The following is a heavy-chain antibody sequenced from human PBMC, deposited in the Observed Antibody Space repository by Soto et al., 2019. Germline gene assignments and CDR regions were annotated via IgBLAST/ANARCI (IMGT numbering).Heavy chain of an antibody. J-gene: IGHJ6*02. CDR3: AHRRSIFGVVGYYGMDV. CDR2: IYWNDDK. D-gene: IGHD3-3*01. Sequence: GSGPTLVNPTQTLTLTCTFSGFSLSTSGVGVGWIRQPPGKALEWLALIYWNDDKRYSPSLKSRLTITKDTSKNQVVLTMTNMDPVDTATYYCAHRRSIFGVVGYYGMDVWGQGTTVTVS. V-gene: IGHV2-5*01. CDR1: GFSLSTSGVG.